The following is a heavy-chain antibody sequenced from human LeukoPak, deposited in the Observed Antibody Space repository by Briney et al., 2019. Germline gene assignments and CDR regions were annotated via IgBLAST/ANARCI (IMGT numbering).Heavy chain of an antibody. CDR1: GFTFSSYE. V-gene: IGHV3-48*03. CDR2: ISSSGSTI. J-gene: IGHJ4*02. CDR3: ARGSSVGYYDSSGYLSY. Sequence: GGSLRPSCAASGFTFSSYEMNWVRQAPGKGLEWVSYISSSGSTIYYADSVKGRFTISRDNAKNSLYLQMNSLRAEDTAVYYCARGSSVGYYDSSGYLSYWGQGTLVTVSS. D-gene: IGHD3-22*01.